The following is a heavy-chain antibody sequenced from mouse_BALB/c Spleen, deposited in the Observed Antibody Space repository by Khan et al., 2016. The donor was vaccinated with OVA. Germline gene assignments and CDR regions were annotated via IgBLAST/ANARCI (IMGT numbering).Heavy chain of an antibody. Sequence: VQLKESGAELVKPGASVTLSCTASGFNIKDTYLHWVNQRPEQGLEWVGRIDPENGYVKFDPKFQGKATITADTSSSTVYLQLSSLTSEDTAVYYWARITYYDGSYWGQGNLVTVS. CDR3: ARITYYDGSY. CDR1: GFNIKDTY. CDR2: IDPENGYV. V-gene: IGHV14-3*02. D-gene: IGHD1-1*01. J-gene: IGHJ3*01.